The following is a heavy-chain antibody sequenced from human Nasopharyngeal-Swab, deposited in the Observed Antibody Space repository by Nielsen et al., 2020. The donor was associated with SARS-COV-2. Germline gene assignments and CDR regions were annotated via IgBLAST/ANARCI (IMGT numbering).Heavy chain of an antibody. CDR3: AREALKELLWFGESSSYYGMDV. V-gene: IGHV4-31*02. D-gene: IGHD3-10*01. Sequence: WIRQPPGKGLEWIGYIYYSGSTYYNPSLKSRVTISVDTSKNQFSLKLSSVTAADTAVYYCAREALKELLWFGESSSYYGMDVWGPWTTFSFSS. J-gene: IGHJ6*02. CDR2: IYYSGST.